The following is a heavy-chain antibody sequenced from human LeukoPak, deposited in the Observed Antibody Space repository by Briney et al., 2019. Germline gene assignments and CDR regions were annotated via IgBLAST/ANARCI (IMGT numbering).Heavy chain of an antibody. J-gene: IGHJ4*02. V-gene: IGHV3-23*01. CDR3: AKDRPRGWGFPLYCES. CDR1: GFIFSNYA. D-gene: IGHD3-16*01. Sequence: GGSLRLSCAASGFIFSNYAMSWVRQAPGKGLEWVSGISDGGDNKYYADSVKGRFTISRDKSNSTLYLQMNSLRADDTAVYYCAKDRPRGWGFPLYCESCGQGSLVTVSS. CDR2: ISDGGDNK.